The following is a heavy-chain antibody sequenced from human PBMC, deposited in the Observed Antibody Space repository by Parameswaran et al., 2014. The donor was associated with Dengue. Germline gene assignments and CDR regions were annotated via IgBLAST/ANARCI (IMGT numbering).Heavy chain of an antibody. CDR3: ARVTTVATNFDY. CDR2: IYYSGST. Sequence: RWIRQPPGKGLEWIGYIYYSGSTYYNPSLKSRVTISVDTSKNQFSLKLSSVTAADTAVYYCARVTTVATNFDYWGQGTLVTVSS. D-gene: IGHD4-17*01. V-gene: IGHV4-30-4*01. J-gene: IGHJ4*02.